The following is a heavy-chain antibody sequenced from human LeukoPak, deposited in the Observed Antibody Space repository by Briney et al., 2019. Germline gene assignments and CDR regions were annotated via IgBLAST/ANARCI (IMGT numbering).Heavy chain of an antibody. CDR2: ISYSGST. V-gene: IGHV4-59*06. CDR1: GGAISNYY. J-gene: IGHJ5*02. CDR3: ARGGITGTTPPGFDP. D-gene: IGHD1-14*01. Sequence: PSETLSLTCTVSGGAISNYYWIWTRQHPGKGLEWIGYISYSGSTYYNPSLKSRVTISVDTSKNHFSLKLSSVTAADTAVYYCARGGITGTTPPGFDPWGQGTLVTVSS.